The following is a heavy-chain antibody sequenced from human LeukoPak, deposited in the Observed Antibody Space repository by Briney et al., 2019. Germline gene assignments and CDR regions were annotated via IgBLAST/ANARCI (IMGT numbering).Heavy chain of an antibody. V-gene: IGHV3-7*03. CDR3: ARDGFGYS. CDR2: IKQDGSEK. Sequence: PGGSLRLSCAASGFTFNNYGMHWVRQAPGKGLEWVANIKQDGSEKYYVDSVKGRFTISRDNAKNSLYLQMNSLRAEDTAVYYCARDGFGYSWGQGTLVTVSS. CDR1: GFTFNNYG. D-gene: IGHD3-10*01. J-gene: IGHJ4*02.